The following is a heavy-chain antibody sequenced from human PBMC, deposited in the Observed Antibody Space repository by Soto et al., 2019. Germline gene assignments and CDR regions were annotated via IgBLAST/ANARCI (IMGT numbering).Heavy chain of an antibody. CDR1: GYTFTSYY. V-gene: IGHV1-46*03. CDR3: ARSGDIVVVPAAISWFDP. D-gene: IGHD2-2*01. CDR2: INPSGGST. Sequence: ASVKVSCKASGYTFTSYYMHWVRQAPGQGLEWMGIINPSGGSTSYAQKFQGRVTMTRDTSTSTVYMELSSLRSEDTAVYYCARSGDIVVVPAAISWFDPWGQGTLVTVSS. J-gene: IGHJ5*02.